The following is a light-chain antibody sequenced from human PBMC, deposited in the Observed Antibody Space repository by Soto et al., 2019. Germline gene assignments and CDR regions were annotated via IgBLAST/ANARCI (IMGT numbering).Light chain of an antibody. Sequence: QSALTQPASVSGSPGQSITISCTGTSSDVGGYNYVSWYQQHPGKAPKLMIYEVSNRPSGVSNRFSGSKSRNTASLTISGLQAEDEADYYCSSYTSSSTLAVFGTGTKLTV. CDR2: EVS. CDR1: SSDVGGYNY. J-gene: IGLJ1*01. CDR3: SSYTSSSTLAV. V-gene: IGLV2-14*01.